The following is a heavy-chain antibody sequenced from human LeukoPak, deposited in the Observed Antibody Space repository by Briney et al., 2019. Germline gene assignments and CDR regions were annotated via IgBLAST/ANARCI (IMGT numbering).Heavy chain of an antibody. CDR2: ISAYNGNT. J-gene: IGHJ4*02. CDR3: ARWDSSSSLDY. Sequence: GSSVTVSCMASGYTFTSYVIRAVRPAPGQGLEWMGWISAYNGNTNYAQKLQGRVTMTTDTSTSTAYMELRSLRSDDTAVYYCARWDSSSSLDYWGQGTLVTVSS. D-gene: IGHD6-6*01. CDR1: GYTFTSYV. V-gene: IGHV1-18*01.